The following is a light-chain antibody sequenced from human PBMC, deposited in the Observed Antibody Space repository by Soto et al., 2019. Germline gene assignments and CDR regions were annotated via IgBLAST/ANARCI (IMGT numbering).Light chain of an antibody. J-gene: IGKJ1*01. V-gene: IGKV3-20*01. CDR1: QSVTSTY. Sequence: EIVLTQFPGTLSLSPGERATLSCRASQSVTSTYIAWYQQIPGQAPRLLMYGASSRATGIPDRFSGSGSGTDFTLTISRLEREDFAEYYCPYYGRSPPWTFGQGTKVETK. CDR3: PYYGRSPPWT. CDR2: GAS.